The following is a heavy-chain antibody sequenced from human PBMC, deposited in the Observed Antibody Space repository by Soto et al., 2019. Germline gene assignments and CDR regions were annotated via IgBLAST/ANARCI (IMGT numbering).Heavy chain of an antibody. CDR2: LSGSGGST. CDR3: AKDLRDWGFFDS. J-gene: IGHJ4*02. Sequence: DVQLLESGGELVQPGGSLRLACAASGFTFSSYAMSWVPQAPGKGLEWVSGLSGSGGSTNYADSVKGRFTISRDNSKNTLYLQMSSLRDDDTAIYYCAKDLRDWGFFDSWGQGTLVTVSS. D-gene: IGHD7-27*01. CDR1: GFTFSSYA. V-gene: IGHV3-23*01.